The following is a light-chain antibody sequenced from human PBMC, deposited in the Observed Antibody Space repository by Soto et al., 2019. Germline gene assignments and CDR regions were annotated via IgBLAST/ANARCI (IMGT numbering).Light chain of an antibody. Sequence: QSALTQPASVSGSPGPAITISCTGTSSDVGSYNLVFWYQQHPGKAAKLMIYEGSKQASGVSARLSGSKSGNTASLTISGLPADETALYYFCPYKRSGTLSFGGGTKLTVL. J-gene: IGLJ2*01. CDR1: SSDVGSYNL. V-gene: IGLV2-14*02. CDR3: CPYKRSGTLS. CDR2: EGS.